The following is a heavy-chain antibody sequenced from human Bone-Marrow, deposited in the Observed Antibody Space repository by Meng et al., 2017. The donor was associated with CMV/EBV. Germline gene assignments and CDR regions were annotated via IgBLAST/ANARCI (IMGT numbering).Heavy chain of an antibody. CDR3: AKPGRHCSSSSCWLDY. V-gene: IGHV3-30*02. J-gene: IGHJ4*02. Sequence: GESLKISCAASGFNISQFGMHWVRQAPGKGLEWVAFIRYEGCRKYEAESVRGRFTISRDNSKSTLYLLMNSLRPEDTAVYYCAKPGRHCSSSSCWLDYWGQGTLVTFSS. D-gene: IGHD2-2*01. CDR1: GFNISQFG. CDR2: IRYEGCRK.